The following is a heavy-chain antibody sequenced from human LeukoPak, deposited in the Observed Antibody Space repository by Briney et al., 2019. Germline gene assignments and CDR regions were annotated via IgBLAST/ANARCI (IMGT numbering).Heavy chain of an antibody. J-gene: IGHJ2*01. CDR3: ARATLDAAMVYWYFDL. V-gene: IGHV1-46*01. Sequence: GASVTLARNASGYTFTDRYMHWVRQAPGQAPEGMGEIHPSGGSSTSAQKFQGRVTMTTDTSTSTVYVELRRLNSDDTAVYFCARATLDAAMVYWYFDLWGRGTLVTVSS. CDR2: IHPSGGSS. D-gene: IGHD5-18*01. CDR1: GYTFTDRY.